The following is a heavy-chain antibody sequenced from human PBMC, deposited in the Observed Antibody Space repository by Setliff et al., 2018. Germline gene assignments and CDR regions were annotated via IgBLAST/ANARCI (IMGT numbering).Heavy chain of an antibody. CDR2: INRNGGRI. J-gene: IGHJ6*03. CDR3: MSTPSGTYSTYYYYYNMDV. D-gene: IGHD3-10*01. Sequence: PGGSLRLSCAASGFTFNDYGLTWLRRVPGKGLEWVSDINRNGGRIGYADPVKGRFTISRDNAKNSLYLQMNSLKNEDTALYYCMSTPSGTYSTYYYYYNMDVWGKGTQVTVSS. V-gene: IGHV3-20*04. CDR1: GFTFNDYG.